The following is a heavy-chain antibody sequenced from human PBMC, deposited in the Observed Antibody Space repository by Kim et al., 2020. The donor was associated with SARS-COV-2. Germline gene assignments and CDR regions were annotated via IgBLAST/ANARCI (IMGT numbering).Heavy chain of an antibody. V-gene: IGHV3-11*06. D-gene: IGHD4-17*01. J-gene: IGHJ4*02. Sequence: SVKGRFTISRDNAKNSLDLQMNSLRAEDTAVYYCAREGGMTTVTPPYFDYWGQGTLVTVSS. CDR3: AREGGMTTVTPPYFDY.